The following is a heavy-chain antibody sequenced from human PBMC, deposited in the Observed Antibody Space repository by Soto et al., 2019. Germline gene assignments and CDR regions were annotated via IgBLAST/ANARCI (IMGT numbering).Heavy chain of an antibody. CDR3: AREEAARIERWFDP. V-gene: IGHV4-30-4*01. Sequence: SETLSLTCTVSGGSINTINNYWSWIRQPPGKGLEWIGFISYSGSTYYNPSLMSRLTISLDTSTNRFSLKLTSVTAADTAVYYCAREEAARIERWFDPWGQGTLVTVSS. D-gene: IGHD6-6*01. CDR1: GGSINTINNY. CDR2: ISYSGST. J-gene: IGHJ5*02.